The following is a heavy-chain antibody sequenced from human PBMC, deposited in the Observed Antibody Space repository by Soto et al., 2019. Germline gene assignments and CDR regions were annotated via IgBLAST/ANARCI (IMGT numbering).Heavy chain of an antibody. CDR3: ARHLYGSGSYSDY. Sequence: PGESLKISCKGSGYSFATYWIAWVRQMPGKGLEWMGIIYPADSDTRYSPSFQGQVTISVDKSISTAYLQWSSLKASDTAMYYCARHLYGSGSYSDYGGQGTLVTVSS. D-gene: IGHD3-10*01. CDR1: GYSFATYW. V-gene: IGHV5-51*01. J-gene: IGHJ4*02. CDR2: IYPADSDT.